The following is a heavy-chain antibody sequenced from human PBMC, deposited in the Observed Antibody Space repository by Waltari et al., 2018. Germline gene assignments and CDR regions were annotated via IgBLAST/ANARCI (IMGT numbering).Heavy chain of an antibody. CDR1: GYIFTSYA. CDR2: ITTNNGNP. V-gene: IGHV7-4-1*02. CDR3: AREVVPSRTIVVNWFDP. J-gene: IGHJ5*02. D-gene: IGHD2-2*01. Sequence: QVQLVQSGSELKKPGASVKISCKASGYIFTSYAINWLRQAPGKGPELMGWITTNNGNPTYAQGFRGRFVFSLDTSVNTAYLEINSLKTEDTAIYYCAREVVPSRTIVVNWFDPWGQGTQVTVSS.